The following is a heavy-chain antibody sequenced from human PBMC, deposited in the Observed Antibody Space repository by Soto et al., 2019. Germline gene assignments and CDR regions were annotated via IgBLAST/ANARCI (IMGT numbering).Heavy chain of an antibody. J-gene: IGHJ6*02. V-gene: IGHV3-23*01. Sequence: EGQLLESGGGLVQPGGSLILSCAASGFTFSSYAMSWVRQAPGKGLEWVSAISGSGGSTYYADSVKGRFTISRDNSKNTLYLQMNILRAEDTAVYYCAKGANYYYYYVMDVWGQGTTVTVSS. CDR2: ISGSGGST. CDR1: GFTFSSYA. CDR3: AKGANYYYYYVMDV.